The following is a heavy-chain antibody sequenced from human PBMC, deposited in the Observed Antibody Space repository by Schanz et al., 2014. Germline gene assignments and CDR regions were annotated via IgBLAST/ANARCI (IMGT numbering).Heavy chain of an antibody. CDR1: GFTFSSYA. V-gene: IGHV3-23*01. D-gene: IGHD3-22*01. CDR2: ISGGGGTT. J-gene: IGHJ4*02. Sequence: EVQLLESGGGLVQPGGSLRLSCAASGFTFSSYAMSWVRQAPGKGLEWVSAISGGGGTTYYADSVKGRFTISRDNSKNTLYLQMNSLRAEDTAVYYCAKDRSWDYDSSGYFDYGGQGTLVTVSS. CDR3: AKDRSWDYDSSGYFDY.